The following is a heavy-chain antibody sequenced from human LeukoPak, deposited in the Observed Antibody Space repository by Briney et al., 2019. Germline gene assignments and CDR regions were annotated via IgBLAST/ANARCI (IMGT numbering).Heavy chain of an antibody. D-gene: IGHD3-9*01. CDR3: ARVNNYDILTGYYSEGWFDP. CDR1: GFTFSDQF. V-gene: IGHV3-72*01. Sequence: QLGGSLRLSCAASGFTFSDQFMDWVRQAPGRGMEWVGRSRNKANSYTTEYAASVKGRFTISRDDSKNSLYLQMNSLKTEDTAVYYCARVNNYDILTGYYSEGWFDPWGQGTLVTVSS. CDR2: SRNKANSYTT. J-gene: IGHJ5*02.